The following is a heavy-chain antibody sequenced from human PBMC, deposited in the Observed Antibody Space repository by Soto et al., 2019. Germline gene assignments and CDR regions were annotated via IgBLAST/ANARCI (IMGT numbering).Heavy chain of an antibody. J-gene: IGHJ4*02. Sequence: SETLSLTCAVYGGSFSGYYWTWIRQPPGTGLEWIGEINHSGSTNYNPSLKSRVTISVDTSKNQFSLKLTSVTAADTAVYYCAKDREQQLLGPGTEYYFVYWGQGTLVTVSS. CDR3: AKDREQQLLGPGTEYYFVY. CDR1: GGSFSGYY. D-gene: IGHD6-13*01. CDR2: INHSGST. V-gene: IGHV4-34*01.